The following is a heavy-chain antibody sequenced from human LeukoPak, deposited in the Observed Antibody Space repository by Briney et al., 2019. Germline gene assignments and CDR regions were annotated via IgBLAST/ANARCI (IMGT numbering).Heavy chain of an antibody. CDR1: GGSISSYY. J-gene: IGHJ5*02. D-gene: IGHD6-13*01. CDR2: IYDSGST. CDR3: ARSIAAAGPSFDP. Sequence: PSETLSLTCTVSGGSISSYYWNWIRQPPGKGLEWIGYIYDSGSTNYNPSLKSRVTMSVDTSKNQFSLKLSSVTAADTAVYYCARSIAAAGPSFDPWGQGTLVTVSS. V-gene: IGHV4-59*12.